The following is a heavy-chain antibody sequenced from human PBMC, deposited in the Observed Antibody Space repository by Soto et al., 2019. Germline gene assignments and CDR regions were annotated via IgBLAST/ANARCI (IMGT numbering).Heavy chain of an antibody. CDR1: GGSISSGDYY. J-gene: IGHJ4*02. V-gene: IGHV4-30-4*01. Sequence: QVQLQESGPGLVKPSQTLSLTCTVSGGSISSGDYYWSWIRQPPGKGLEWIGYIYYSGSTYYNPSLKSRVTISVDASKNQCSLKLSSVTAADTAVYYCAALPAPRVVVVAATGELSGYWGQGTLVTVSS. CDR3: AALPAPRVVVVAATGELSGY. CDR2: IYYSGST. D-gene: IGHD2-15*01.